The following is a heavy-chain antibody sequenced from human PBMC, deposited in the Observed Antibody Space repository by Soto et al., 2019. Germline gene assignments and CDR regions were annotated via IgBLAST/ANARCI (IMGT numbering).Heavy chain of an antibody. D-gene: IGHD3-16*01. J-gene: IGHJ6*02. CDR3: ARHVGGTYYYYYGMDV. CDR2: IYPGDSDT. Sequence: PGESLKISCKGSGYSFTSYWIGWVRQMPGKGLEWMGIIYPGDSDTRYRPSFQGQVTISADKSISTAYLQWSSLKASDTAMYYCARHVGGTYYYYYGMDVWGQGTTVTVSS. CDR1: GYSFTSYW. V-gene: IGHV5-51*01.